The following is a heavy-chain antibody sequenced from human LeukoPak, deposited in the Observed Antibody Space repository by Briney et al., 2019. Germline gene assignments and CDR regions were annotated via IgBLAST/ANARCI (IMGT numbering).Heavy chain of an antibody. CDR2: MSYSGTS. CDR3: AAGSRPYYFYYMAV. CDR1: GGSIKTCY. Sequence: SETLSLTCTVSGGSIKTCYWSWSRQSPGKGLEWIGSMSYSGTSNYIPSLKSRVSMTIDISKNQFSLKLTSVTAADTALYFCAAGSRPYYFYYMAVWGTGTTVTVPS. J-gene: IGHJ6*03. V-gene: IGHV4-59*08.